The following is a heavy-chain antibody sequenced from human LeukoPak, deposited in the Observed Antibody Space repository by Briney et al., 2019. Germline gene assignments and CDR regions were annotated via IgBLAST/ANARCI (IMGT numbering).Heavy chain of an antibody. D-gene: IGHD2-15*01. V-gene: IGHV3-66*02. J-gene: IGHJ5*02. Sequence: GGSLRLSCAASEFSVGSNYMTWVRQAPGKGLEWVSLIYSGGSTYYADSVKGRFTISRDNSRNTLYLQMNSLRAEDTAVYYCAKDLLGQNWFDPWGQGTLVTVSS. CDR3: AKDLLGQNWFDP. CDR1: EFSVGSNY. CDR2: IYSGGST.